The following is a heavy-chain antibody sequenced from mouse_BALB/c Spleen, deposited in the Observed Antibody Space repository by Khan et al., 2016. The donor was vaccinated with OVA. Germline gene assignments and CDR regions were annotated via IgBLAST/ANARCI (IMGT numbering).Heavy chain of an antibody. CDR1: GYTVTSYW. D-gene: IGHD2-2*01. CDR3: TRFGYLFAY. V-gene: IGHV1-5*01. Sequence: IQLVQSGTVLARPGTSVKMSCKASGYTVTSYWMHWVKQRPGQGLEWIGAIYPGNSDTSYNQKFKGKAKLTVVTSTSTAYMELSSLTNEDSAVYYCTRFGYLFAYWGQGTLVTVSA. J-gene: IGHJ3*01. CDR2: IYPGNSDT.